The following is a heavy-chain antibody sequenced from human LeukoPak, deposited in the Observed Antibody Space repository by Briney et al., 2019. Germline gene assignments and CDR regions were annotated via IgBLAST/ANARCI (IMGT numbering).Heavy chain of an antibody. D-gene: IGHD3-22*01. Sequence: GASVKVSCKASGGTFSSYAISWVRQAPGQGLEWMGRIIPIFGTANYAQKFQGRVTITTDESTSTAYMELSSLRSEDTAVYYCARDPYYYDSSGSLGEGFDYWGQGTLVTVSS. CDR1: GGTFSSYA. V-gene: IGHV1-69*05. CDR2: IIPIFGTA. J-gene: IGHJ4*02. CDR3: ARDPYYYDSSGSLGEGFDY.